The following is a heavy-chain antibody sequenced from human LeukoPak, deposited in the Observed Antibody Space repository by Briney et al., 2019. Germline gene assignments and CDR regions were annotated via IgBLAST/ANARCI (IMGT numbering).Heavy chain of an antibody. CDR3: ARVLWSTTVTTGVDYYYYMGV. CDR1: GGSISSYY. CDR2: IYTSGST. J-gene: IGHJ6*03. V-gene: IGHV4-4*07. Sequence: PSETLSLTCTVSGGSISSYYWSWIRQPAGKGLEWIGRIYTSGSTNYNPSLKSRVTMSVDTSKNQFSLKLSSVTAADTAVYYCARVLWSTTVTTGVDYYYYMGVWGKGTTVTVSS. D-gene: IGHD4-17*01.